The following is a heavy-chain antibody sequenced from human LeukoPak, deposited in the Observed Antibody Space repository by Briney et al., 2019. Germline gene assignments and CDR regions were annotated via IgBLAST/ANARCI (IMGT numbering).Heavy chain of an antibody. V-gene: IGHV4-39*01. D-gene: IGHD6-19*01. CDR2: IFYTGAT. J-gene: IGHJ5*02. CDR1: GRSISSRSYY. CDR3: ARRGSGLDWFDP. Sequence: SETLSLTCTVPGRSISSRSYYSGCIRQPPGKGLEWRGSIFYTGATYYSPSLKTPATISVDASNNQFSLKLSSVTTADTAVYYCARRGSGLDWFDPWGQGTLVTVSS.